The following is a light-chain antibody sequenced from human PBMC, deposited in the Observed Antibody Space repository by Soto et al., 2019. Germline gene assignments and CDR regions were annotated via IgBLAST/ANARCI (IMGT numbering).Light chain of an antibody. J-gene: IGLJ2*01. Sequence: QSLLTQPPSASGTPGQRVTISCSGSSSNIGSNYVYWYQQLPGTAPKLLIYRNNQRPSGVPDRFSGSKSGTSASLAISGLRSEDEADYYCAAWDDSPHVVFGGGTKLTVL. CDR2: RNN. V-gene: IGLV1-47*01. CDR3: AAWDDSPHVV. CDR1: SSNIGSNY.